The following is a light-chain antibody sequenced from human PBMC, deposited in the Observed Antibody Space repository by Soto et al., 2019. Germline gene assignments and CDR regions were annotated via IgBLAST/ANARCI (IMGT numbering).Light chain of an antibody. CDR3: QQYGSSPGT. V-gene: IGKV3-20*01. J-gene: IGKJ1*01. CDR1: QSVSSSY. Sequence: EIVLTQSPGTLSLSPGERATLSCRASQSVSSSYLAWYQQKPGQAPRLLIYGASGKATGIPDRFSGSGSRTDFTLTISRLEPEDFAVYYCQQYGSSPGTFGQGTKVEIK. CDR2: GAS.